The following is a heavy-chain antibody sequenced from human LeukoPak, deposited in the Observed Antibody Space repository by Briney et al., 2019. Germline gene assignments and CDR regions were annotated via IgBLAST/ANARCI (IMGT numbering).Heavy chain of an antibody. CDR1: GGTFSSYA. D-gene: IGHD2-2*01. Sequence: GASVKVSCKASGGTFSSYAISWVRQAPGQGLECMGGIIPIFGTASYAQKFQGRVTITADESTSTAYMELSSLRSEDTAVYYCAGTKKGYQLLSLFDYWGQGTLVTVSS. CDR3: AGTKKGYQLLSLFDY. J-gene: IGHJ4*02. V-gene: IGHV1-69*13. CDR2: IIPIFGTA.